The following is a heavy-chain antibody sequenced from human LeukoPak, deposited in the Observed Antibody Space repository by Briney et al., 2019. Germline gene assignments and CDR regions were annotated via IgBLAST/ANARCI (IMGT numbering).Heavy chain of an antibody. CDR3: ARDRQGLTAGANNWFDP. V-gene: IGHV1-2*02. Sequence: GASVKVSCKASGYTFTDYYMHWVRQAPGQELEWMGWINPNSGDTNYAQKFQGRVTMTRDTSITTAYMELRTLRSDDTAVYYCARDRQGLTAGANNWFDPWGQGTLVSVSS. CDR1: GYTFTDYY. D-gene: IGHD6-13*01. J-gene: IGHJ5*02. CDR2: INPNSGDT.